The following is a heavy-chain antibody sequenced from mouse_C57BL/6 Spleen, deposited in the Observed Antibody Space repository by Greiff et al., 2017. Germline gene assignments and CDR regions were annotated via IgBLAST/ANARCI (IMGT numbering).Heavy chain of an antibody. CDR1: GFTFSDYG. Sequence: EVQLVESGGGLVKPGGSLKLSCAASGFTFSDYGLHWVRQAPEKGLEWVAYISSGSSTIYYADTVKGRFTISRDNAKNTLFLQMTSLRSEDTAMYYCARVSVVASYYAMDYWGQGTSVTVSS. CDR2: ISSGSSTI. CDR3: ARVSVVASYYAMDY. J-gene: IGHJ4*01. D-gene: IGHD1-1*01. V-gene: IGHV5-17*01.